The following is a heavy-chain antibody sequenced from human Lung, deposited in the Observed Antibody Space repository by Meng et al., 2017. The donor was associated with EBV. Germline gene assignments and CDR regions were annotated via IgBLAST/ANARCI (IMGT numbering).Heavy chain of an antibody. D-gene: IGHD2-2*01. Sequence: QVQLHQWGAGLLKSSETLSLTCAVSGGSFNDYFWSWIRQPPGKGLEWIGYMDYRGSTFYNPSLKSRVTISVDTSKNQFSLKLSSVTAADTAVYFCARGELLWDYWGQGTLVTVSS. J-gene: IGHJ4*02. CDR1: GGSFNDYF. CDR3: ARGELLWDY. CDR2: MDYRGST. V-gene: IGHV4-30-4*01.